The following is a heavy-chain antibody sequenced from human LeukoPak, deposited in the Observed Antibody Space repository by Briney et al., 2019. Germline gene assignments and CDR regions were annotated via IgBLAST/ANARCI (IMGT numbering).Heavy chain of an antibody. J-gene: IGHJ4*02. Sequence: PGRSLRLSCAASGFTFDDYAMHWVRQAPGKGLEWVSGISWNSGSIGYAESVKGRFTISRDNAKNSLYLQMNSLRAEDMALYYCAKEHSSSPYFDYWGQGTLVTVSS. CDR2: ISWNSGSI. CDR3: AKEHSSSPYFDY. D-gene: IGHD6-6*01. CDR1: GFTFDDYA. V-gene: IGHV3-9*03.